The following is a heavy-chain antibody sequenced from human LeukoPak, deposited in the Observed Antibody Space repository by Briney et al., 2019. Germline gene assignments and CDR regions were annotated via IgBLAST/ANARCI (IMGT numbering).Heavy chain of an antibody. CDR3: ARAGGSRYYYAMDV. D-gene: IGHD3-16*01. CDR2: ISSSDRTT. CDR1: GFIFSSYS. J-gene: IGHJ6*02. Sequence: GGSLRLSCAASGFIFSSYSMNWVRQAPGKGLEWISYISSSDRTTDLADSVRGRFTISRDNAKNSLYLQTNSLRAEDTAVYYCARAGGSRYYYAMDVWGQGTTVTVSS. V-gene: IGHV3-48*04.